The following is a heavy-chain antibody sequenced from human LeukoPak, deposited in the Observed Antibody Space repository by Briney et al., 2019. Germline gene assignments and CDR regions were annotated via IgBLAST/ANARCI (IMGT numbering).Heavy chain of an antibody. Sequence: SQTLSLTCAISGDSVSSNSAAWNWIRQSPSRGLEWLGRTYYRSKWYNDYAVSVKSRITIKPDTSKNQFSLQLKSVTPGDTAVYYCAKSYSSGWDFDYWGQGTLVTVSS. CDR1: GDSVSSNSAA. J-gene: IGHJ4*02. D-gene: IGHD6-19*01. V-gene: IGHV6-1*01. CDR3: AKSYSSGWDFDY. CDR2: TYYRSKWYN.